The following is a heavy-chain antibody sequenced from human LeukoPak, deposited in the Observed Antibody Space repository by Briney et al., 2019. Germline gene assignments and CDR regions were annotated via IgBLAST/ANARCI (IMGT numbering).Heavy chain of an antibody. CDR2: IIPIFGTA. J-gene: IGHJ5*02. V-gene: IGHV1-69*06. CDR3: ARGYSYGTLRGLAYCGGDCYSNWFDP. CDR1: GGTFSSYA. D-gene: IGHD2-21*02. Sequence: SMKVSCKASGGTFSSYAISWVRQAPGQGLEWMGGIIPIFGTANYAQKFQGRVTITADKSTSTAYMELSSLRSEDTAVYYCARGYSYGTLRGLAYCGGDCYSNWFDPWGQGTLVTVSS.